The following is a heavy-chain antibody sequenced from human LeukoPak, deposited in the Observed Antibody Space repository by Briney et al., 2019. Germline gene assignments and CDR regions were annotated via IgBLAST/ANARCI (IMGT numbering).Heavy chain of an antibody. J-gene: IGHJ4*02. CDR3: ARDHEEYDFWSGYSTFDF. CDR2: ISAYNGNT. V-gene: IGHV1-18*01. CDR1: GYTFTSYG. Sequence: GASVKVSCKASGYTFTSYGISWVRQAPGQGLEWMGWISAYNGNTNYAQKLQGRVTMTTDTSTSTAYMELSRLRSDDTAVYYCARDHEEYDFWSGYSTFDFWGQGTLVTVSS. D-gene: IGHD3-3*01.